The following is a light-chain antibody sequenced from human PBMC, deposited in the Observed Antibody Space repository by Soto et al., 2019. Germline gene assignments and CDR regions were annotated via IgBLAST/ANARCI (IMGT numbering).Light chain of an antibody. CDR2: DAS. V-gene: IGKV1-5*01. CDR1: QGIAIW. Sequence: DIQMTQSPSTLSASVGDRVTITCRASQGIAIWLSWYQQKPGKAPNLIIYDASNLKILVPSRFGGSGSGNESTLTICSLQHEDFASYSCQQHSSSPVTFGGGTKVDIK. J-gene: IGKJ4*01. CDR3: QQHSSSPVT.